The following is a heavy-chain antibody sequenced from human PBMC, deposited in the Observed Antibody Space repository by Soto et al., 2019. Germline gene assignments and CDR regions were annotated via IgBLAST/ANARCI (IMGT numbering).Heavy chain of an antibody. D-gene: IGHD3-22*01. CDR3: ARVKNYYDSSGPYDY. V-gene: IGHV1-2*02. CDR2: INPNSGDT. CDR1: GYTFTGYF. Sequence: GASVKVSCKASGYTFTGYFLHWVRQAPGQGLEWMGWINPNSGDTNYAQKFQGRVTMTRDTSINTAYMELRRLSSDDTAVHYCARVKNYYDSSGPYDYWGQGTLVTVS. J-gene: IGHJ4*02.